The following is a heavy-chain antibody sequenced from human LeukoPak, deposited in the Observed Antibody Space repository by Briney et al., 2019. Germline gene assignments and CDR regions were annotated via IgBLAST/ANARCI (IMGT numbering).Heavy chain of an antibody. CDR3: ARDYYDSSGYPGHFDY. J-gene: IGHJ4*02. Sequence: SETLSLTCTVSGGSISTTSYYWGWVRQPPGKGLEWIGSLYYSGSTYYNPSLQSRVTISVDTPKNQFSLKLSSVTAADTAVYYCARDYYDSSGYPGHFDYWGQGTLVTVSS. D-gene: IGHD3-22*01. CDR2: LYYSGST. V-gene: IGHV4-39*02. CDR1: GGSISTTSYY.